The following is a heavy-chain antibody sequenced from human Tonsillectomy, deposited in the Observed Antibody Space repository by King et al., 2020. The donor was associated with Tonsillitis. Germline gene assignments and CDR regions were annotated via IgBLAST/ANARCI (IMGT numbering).Heavy chain of an antibody. D-gene: IGHD1-26*01. Sequence: VQLVESGGGLVQPGGSLKLSCAASGFTFSGSAMHWVRQASGKGLEWVGRIRSKANSYATAYAASVTGRFTISRDDSKNTAYLQMNSLKTEDTAVYYCMAGATNFDYWGQGTLVTVSS. CDR2: IRSKANSYAT. CDR3: MAGATNFDY. J-gene: IGHJ4*02. V-gene: IGHV3-73*02. CDR1: GFTFSGSA.